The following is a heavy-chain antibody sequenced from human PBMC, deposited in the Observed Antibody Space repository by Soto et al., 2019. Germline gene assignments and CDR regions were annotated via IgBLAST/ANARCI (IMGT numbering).Heavy chain of an antibody. J-gene: IGHJ3*01. CDR2: VSVYNGDI. V-gene: IGHV1-18*01. CDR1: GFAFSEYG. Sequence: QVQLVQSGAEVKKPGASVKVSCKASGFAFSEYGFTWVRQAPGQGLEWMAWVSVYNGDINYAQRFQGRVTMTTDTSTDTVYMEMRSLRSDDTAVYYCAQYPYVKDAFDLWGQGTMVRVSS. CDR3: AQYPYVKDAFDL. D-gene: IGHD3-10*02.